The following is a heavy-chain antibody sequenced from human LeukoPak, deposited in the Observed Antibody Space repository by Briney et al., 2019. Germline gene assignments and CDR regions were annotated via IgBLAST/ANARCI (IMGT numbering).Heavy chain of an antibody. Sequence: ASVKVSCKASGYTFTSYYMHWVRQAPGQGLEWMGIINPSGGSTSYAQKFQGRITMTTETSTSTAYMELRSLRSDDTAVYYCARSDISIVRGAMVWGQGTLVIVSS. V-gene: IGHV1-46*01. CDR1: GYTFTSYY. J-gene: IGHJ4*02. CDR3: ARSDISIVRGAMV. D-gene: IGHD3-10*01. CDR2: INPSGGST.